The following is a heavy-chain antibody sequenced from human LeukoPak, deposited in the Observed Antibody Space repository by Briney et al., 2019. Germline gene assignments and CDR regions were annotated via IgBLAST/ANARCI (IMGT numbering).Heavy chain of an antibody. CDR1: GFTFSTYA. V-gene: IGHV3-30*04. J-gene: IGHJ3*02. D-gene: IGHD2-2*03. CDR3: ARVDDLDAFDI. Sequence: PGGSLRFSCAASGFTFSTYAMHWVRQAPGKGLEWVAVISVDGSNKYYADSVKGRFTIFRDNSKNTLFLQINSLRPEDTAMYYCARVDDLDAFDIWGQGTLVTVSS. CDR2: ISVDGSNK.